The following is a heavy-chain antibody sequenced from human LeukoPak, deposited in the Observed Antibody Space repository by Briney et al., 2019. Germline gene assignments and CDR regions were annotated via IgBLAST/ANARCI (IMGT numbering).Heavy chain of an antibody. CDR3: AREWWSYFDY. CDR1: GGSISSYY. CDR2: IYYSGST. Sequence: SETLSLTCTVSGGSISSYYWSWIRQPPGKGLEWIGYIYYSGSTNYNPSLKSRVTISVDTSKDQFSLKLSSVTAAGTAVYYCAREWWSYFDYWGQGTLVTVSS. J-gene: IGHJ4*02. D-gene: IGHD2-15*01. V-gene: IGHV4-59*01.